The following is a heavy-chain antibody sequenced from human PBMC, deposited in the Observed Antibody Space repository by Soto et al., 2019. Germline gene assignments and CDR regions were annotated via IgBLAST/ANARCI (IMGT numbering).Heavy chain of an antibody. Sequence: QVQLVQSGSEVKKSGASVKVSCKASGYTFTSYHMHWVRQAPGQGLEWMGIINPSGGSIAYAQKVQGRVTMTRDTSTSTVYMEVNSLRSEDTAVYYCARENSGTDEGLDYWGQGTLVTVSS. CDR2: INPSGGSI. CDR1: GYTFTSYH. J-gene: IGHJ4*02. D-gene: IGHD1-26*01. V-gene: IGHV1-46*01. CDR3: ARENSGTDEGLDY.